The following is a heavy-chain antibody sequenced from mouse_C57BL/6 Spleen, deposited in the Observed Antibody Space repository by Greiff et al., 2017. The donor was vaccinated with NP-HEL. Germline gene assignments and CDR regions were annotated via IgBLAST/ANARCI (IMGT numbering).Heavy chain of an antibody. D-gene: IGHD2-2*01. CDR2: INPSTGGT. CDR1: GYSFTGYY. Sequence: EVKLVESGPELVKPGASVKISCKASGYSFTGYYMNWVKQSPEKSLEWIGEINPSTGGTTYNQKFKAKATLTVDKSSSTAYMQLKSLTSEDSAVYYCAPHGYHGGYFDYWGQGTTLTVSS. V-gene: IGHV1-42*01. CDR3: APHGYHGGYFDY. J-gene: IGHJ2*01.